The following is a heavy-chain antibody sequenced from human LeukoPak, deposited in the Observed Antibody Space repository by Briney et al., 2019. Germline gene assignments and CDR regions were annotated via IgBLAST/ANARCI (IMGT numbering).Heavy chain of an antibody. D-gene: IGHD3-10*01. J-gene: IGHJ4*02. CDR3: AKEGGPGYYDY. Sequence: GGSLRLSCAASGLTFSNYAIGWVRQTPEKGLEWVSSISGNDGSSYYADFVKGRFTVSRVNSQNTLFLQMNRLRAEDTAVYYCAKEGGPGYYDYWGQGTLVTVSS. CDR2: ISGNDGSS. V-gene: IGHV3-23*01. CDR1: GLTFSNYA.